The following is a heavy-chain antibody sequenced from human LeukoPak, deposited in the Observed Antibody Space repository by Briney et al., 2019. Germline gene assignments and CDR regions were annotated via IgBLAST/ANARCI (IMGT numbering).Heavy chain of an antibody. D-gene: IGHD3-10*01. CDR1: DGSISSYY. CDR2: IYYSGST. J-gene: IGHJ4*02. V-gene: IGHV4-59*08. Sequence: SETLSLTCTVSDGSISSYYWSWIRQPPGKGLEWVAYIYYSGSTSYNPSLKSRVTISVDTSKNHFSLKLRSVTAADTAVYYCARRGSGSYSPFDYWGQGTLVTVSS. CDR3: ARRGSGSYSPFDY.